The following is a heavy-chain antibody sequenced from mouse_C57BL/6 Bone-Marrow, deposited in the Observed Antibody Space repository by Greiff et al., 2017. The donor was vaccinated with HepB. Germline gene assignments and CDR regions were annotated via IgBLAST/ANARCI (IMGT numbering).Heavy chain of an antibody. CDR1: GYTFTSYG. D-gene: IGHD1-1*01. J-gene: IGHJ1*03. Sequence: QVQLQQSGAELARPGASVKLSCKASGYTFTSYGISWVKQRTGQGLEWIGEIYPRSGNTYYNEKFKGKATLTADKSSSTAYMELRSLTSEDSAVYFCASTTTVVATFDWYFDVWGTGTTVTVSS. CDR3: ASTTTVVATFDWYFDV. CDR2: IYPRSGNT. V-gene: IGHV1-81*01.